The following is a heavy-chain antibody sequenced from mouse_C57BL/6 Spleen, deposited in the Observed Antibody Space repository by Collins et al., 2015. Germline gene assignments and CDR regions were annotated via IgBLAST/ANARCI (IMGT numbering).Heavy chain of an antibody. CDR1: GYTFTNYW. Sequence: QVQLQQPGTELVKPGASVKLSCKASGYTFTNYWMHWVKQRPGQGLEWIGNINPSNGGTNYNEKFKSKATLTVDKSSSTAYMQLSSLTSEGSVVYYCAREGIYYYGSRDAMDYWGQGTSVTVSS. V-gene: IGHV1-53*01. D-gene: IGHD1-1*01. J-gene: IGHJ4*01. CDR3: AREGIYYYGSRDAMDY. CDR2: INPSNGGT.